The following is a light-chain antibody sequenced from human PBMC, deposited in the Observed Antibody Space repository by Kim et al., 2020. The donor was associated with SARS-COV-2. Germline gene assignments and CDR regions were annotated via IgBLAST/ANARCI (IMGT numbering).Light chain of an antibody. CDR1: QSVSSSY. J-gene: IGKJ2*01. V-gene: IGKV3-20*01. Sequence: EIVLTQSPGTLSLSPGERATLSCRASQSVSSSYLAWYQQKPGQAPRLLISGASSRATGIPDRFSGSGSGTDFTLTISRLAPEDFAVYYWQQYGSSPLYTFGQGTKLEIK. CDR3: QQYGSSPLYT. CDR2: GAS.